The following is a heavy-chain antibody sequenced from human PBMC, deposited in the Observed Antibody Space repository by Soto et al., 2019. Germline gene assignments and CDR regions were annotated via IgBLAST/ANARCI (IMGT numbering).Heavy chain of an antibody. Sequence: GESLKISCKGSGYNFANYWIGWVRQMPGKGLEWMGIIYPGDSDTRYSPSFQGQVTISADTSISTAYLEWSSLKASDTAIYYCARHVYYDVLKKNYWGQGTLVTVSS. V-gene: IGHV5-51*01. J-gene: IGHJ4*02. CDR2: IYPGDSDT. CDR1: GYNFANYW. D-gene: IGHD3-9*01. CDR3: ARHVYYDVLKKNY.